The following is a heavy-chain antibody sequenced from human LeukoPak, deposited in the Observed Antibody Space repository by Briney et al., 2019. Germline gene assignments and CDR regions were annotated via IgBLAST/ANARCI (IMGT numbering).Heavy chain of an antibody. D-gene: IGHD6-13*01. V-gene: IGHV4-4*02. CDR2: IYHSGST. CDR3: ARGPGLGSSSWYNY. CDR1: GGSISSSNW. J-gene: IGHJ4*02. Sequence: PSGTLSLTCAVSGGSISSSNWWSWVRQPPGKGLEWIGEIYHSGSTNYNPSLKSRVTISVDTSKNQFSLKLSSVTAADTAVYYCARGPGLGSSSWYNYWGQGTLVTVSS.